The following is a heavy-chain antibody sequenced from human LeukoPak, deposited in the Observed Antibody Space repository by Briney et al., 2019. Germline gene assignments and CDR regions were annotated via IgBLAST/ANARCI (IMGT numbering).Heavy chain of an antibody. CDR3: ARDLAPRGIVVVPAAIPSLDDYYYYYMDV. V-gene: IGHV4-4*07. CDR1: GGSISSYY. CDR2: IYTSGST. D-gene: IGHD2-2*01. J-gene: IGHJ6*03. Sequence: PSETLSLTCTVSGGSISSYYWSWIRQPAGKGLEWIGRIYTSGSTNYNPSLKSRVTMSVDTSKNQFSLKLSSVTAADTAVYYCARDLAPRGIVVVPAAIPSLDDYYYYYMDVWGKGTTVTVSS.